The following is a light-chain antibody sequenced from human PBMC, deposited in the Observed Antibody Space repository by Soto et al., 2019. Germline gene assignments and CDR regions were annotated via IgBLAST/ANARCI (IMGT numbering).Light chain of an antibody. CDR1: QSVSSTY. Sequence: ERVLTQSPGTLSLSPGERATLSCRASQSVSSTYLAWYQQKPGQAPRLLIDGASSRATGIPDRFSGSGSGTDFTLTISRLEPEDFAVYYCQQYESSPTTFGGGTKVEIK. CDR2: GAS. J-gene: IGKJ4*01. V-gene: IGKV3-20*01. CDR3: QQYESSPTT.